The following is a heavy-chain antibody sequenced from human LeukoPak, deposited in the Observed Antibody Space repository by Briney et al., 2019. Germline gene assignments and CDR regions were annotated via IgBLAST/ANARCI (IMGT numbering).Heavy chain of an antibody. V-gene: IGHV1-8*01. CDR2: MNPNSGDT. CDR1: GYTFTSYD. Sequence: ASVKVSCKASGYTFTSYDINWVRQATGQGLEWMGWMNPNSGDTGYAHKFQGRVTMTRNTSISTAYMELSSLRSEDTAVYYCAISTKRTAGTAQGDYWGQGTLVTVSS. D-gene: IGHD6-25*01. J-gene: IGHJ4*02. CDR3: AISTKRTAGTAQGDY.